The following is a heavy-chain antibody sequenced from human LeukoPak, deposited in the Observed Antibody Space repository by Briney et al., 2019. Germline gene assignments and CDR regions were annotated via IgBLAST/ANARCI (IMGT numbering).Heavy chain of an antibody. CDR1: GFTFSSYS. V-gene: IGHV3-48*01. Sequence: PGGSLSLSCAASGFTFSSYSMNWVRQAPGKGLEGVSYISSSSSTIYYADSVKGRFTISRDNAKNSLYLQMNSLRAEDTAVYYCARVYCSGGSCSTGDYFDYWGQGTLVTVSS. CDR2: ISSSSSTI. CDR3: ARVYCSGGSCSTGDYFDY. D-gene: IGHD2-15*01. J-gene: IGHJ4*02.